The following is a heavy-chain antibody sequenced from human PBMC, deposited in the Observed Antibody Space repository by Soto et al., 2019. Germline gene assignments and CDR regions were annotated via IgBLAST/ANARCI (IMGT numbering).Heavy chain of an antibody. CDR2: INPNSGDT. D-gene: IGHD6-13*01. Sequence: ASVKVSCKASGYTFTDYYVHWLRQAPGPGLEWVGWINPNSGDTKYAQKFQARVTLTRDTSITTAYMELTSLDSDDTAVYYCARERITPTDTGDFYHYGLDVWGQGTTGTAP. V-gene: IGHV1-2*02. J-gene: IGHJ6*02. CDR1: GYTFTDYY. CDR3: ARERITPTDTGDFYHYGLDV.